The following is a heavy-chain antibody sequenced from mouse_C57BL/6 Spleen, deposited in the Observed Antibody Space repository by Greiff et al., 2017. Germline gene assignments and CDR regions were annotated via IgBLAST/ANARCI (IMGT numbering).Heavy chain of an antibody. J-gene: IGHJ2*01. CDR2: IYPGDGDT. CDR3: ARSSPDYFDY. Sequence: VQLQQSGPELVKPGASVKISCKASGYAFSSSWMNWVKQRPGTGLEWIGRIYPGDGDTNYNGKFKGKATLTADKSSSPAYMQLSSLTSKDSAVYFCARSSPDYFDYWGQGTTLTVSS. D-gene: IGHD1-1*01. V-gene: IGHV1-82*01. CDR1: GYAFSSSW.